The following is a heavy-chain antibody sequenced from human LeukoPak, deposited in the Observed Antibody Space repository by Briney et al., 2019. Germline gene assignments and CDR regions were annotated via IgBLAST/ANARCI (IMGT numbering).Heavy chain of an antibody. J-gene: IGHJ6*02. Sequence: PGGSLRLSCAASGFTVSSNYISWVRQAPGGGLEWVSVIYSGGSAYYADSVKGRFTVSRDNSKNTVYLQMNSLRAEDTAVYYCASDWTSGGRYYYYGMDVWGQGTTVTVSS. CDR3: ASDWTSGGRYYYYGMDV. V-gene: IGHV3-66*01. CDR1: GFTVSSNY. CDR2: IYSGGSA. D-gene: IGHD3/OR15-3a*01.